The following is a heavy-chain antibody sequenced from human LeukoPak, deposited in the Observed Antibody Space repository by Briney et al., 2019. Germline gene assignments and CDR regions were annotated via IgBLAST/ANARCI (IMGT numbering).Heavy chain of an antibody. D-gene: IGHD3-9*01. V-gene: IGHV4-30-2*01. CDR2: IYHSGST. CDR1: GGSISSGGYS. CDR3: ASQYYGILTGYYPFDY. Sequence: SQTLSLTCAVSGGSISSGGYSWSWIRQPPGKGLEWIGYIYHSGSTNYNPSLKSRVTISVDTSKNQFSLKLSSVTAADTAVYYCASQYYGILTGYYPFDYWGQGTLVTVSS. J-gene: IGHJ4*02.